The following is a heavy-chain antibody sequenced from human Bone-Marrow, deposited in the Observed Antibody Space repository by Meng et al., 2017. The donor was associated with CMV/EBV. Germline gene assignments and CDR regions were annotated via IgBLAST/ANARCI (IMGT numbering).Heavy chain of an antibody. V-gene: IGHV3-74*01. J-gene: IGHJ4*02. D-gene: IGHD1-26*01. CDR1: GFTFSSYW. CDR2: INSDGSST. Sequence: GGALRLTCAASGFTFSSYWMHWVRQAPGKGLVWVSRINSDGSSTSYADSVKGRFTISRDNSKNTLYLQMNSLRAEDTTVYYCAKGYDSGNYYFDYWGQGTLVTVSS. CDR3: AKGYDSGNYYFDY.